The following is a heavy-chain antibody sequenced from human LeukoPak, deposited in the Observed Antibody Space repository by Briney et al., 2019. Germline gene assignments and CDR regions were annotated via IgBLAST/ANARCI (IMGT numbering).Heavy chain of an antibody. D-gene: IGHD4-17*01. Sequence: GASVKVSCKVSGYTLTELSMHWVRQAPGKGLEWMGGFDPEDGETIYAQKFQGRVTMTEDTSTDTAYMELSSLRSEDTAVYYCATALTTPYHDAFDIWGQGTMVTVSS. J-gene: IGHJ3*02. CDR1: GYTLTELS. V-gene: IGHV1-24*01. CDR2: FDPEDGET. CDR3: ATALTTPYHDAFDI.